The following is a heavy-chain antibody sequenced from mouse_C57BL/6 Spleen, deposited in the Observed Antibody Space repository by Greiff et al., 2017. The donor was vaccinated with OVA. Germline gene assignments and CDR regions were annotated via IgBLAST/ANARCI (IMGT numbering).Heavy chain of an antibody. CDR3: ARRDYYGSTLYWYFDV. CDR1: GYAFSSSW. Sequence: VQLQESGPELVKPGASVKISCKASGYAFSSSWMNWVKQRPGKGLEWIGRIYPGDGDTNYNGKFKGKATLTADKSSRTAYMQLSSLTSEDSAVYFCARRDYYGSTLYWYFDVWGTGTTVTVSS. CDR2: IYPGDGDT. D-gene: IGHD1-1*01. J-gene: IGHJ1*03. V-gene: IGHV1-82*01.